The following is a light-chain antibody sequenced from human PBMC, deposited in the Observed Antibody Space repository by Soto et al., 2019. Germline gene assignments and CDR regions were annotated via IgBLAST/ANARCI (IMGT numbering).Light chain of an antibody. CDR2: GAS. Sequence: AIRLTQSPSSLSASTGHSVTITCRATQGISSFLAWYQQKPGKPPNLLIYGASHLKSGVPSRFSGSGSGTDFTLTISSLQSEDFAVYYCQQYNNWRMYTFGQGTKLEIK. V-gene: IGKV1-8*01. CDR3: QQYNNWRMYT. J-gene: IGKJ2*01. CDR1: QGISSF.